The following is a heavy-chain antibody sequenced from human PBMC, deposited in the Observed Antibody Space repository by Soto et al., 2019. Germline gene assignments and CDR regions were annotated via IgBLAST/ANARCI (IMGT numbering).Heavy chain of an antibody. CDR1: CYTSPIYV. J-gene: IGHJ3*02. Sequence: SVKAPAKAPCYTSPIYVISRVRQSPAQVLEWMGWISAYNGNTTYAQMLQGRDTMTRDTSTSTAYMELRSLRADDTAVYYCAGDLFARIVVVTPGHAFDIWGQGTVVTVSS. D-gene: IGHD3-22*01. CDR2: ISAYNGNT. V-gene: IGHV1-18*04. CDR3: AGDLFARIVVVTPGHAFDI.